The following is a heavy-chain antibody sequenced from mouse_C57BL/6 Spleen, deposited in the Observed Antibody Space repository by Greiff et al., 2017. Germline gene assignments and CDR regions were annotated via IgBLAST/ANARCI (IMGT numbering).Heavy chain of an antibody. D-gene: IGHD5-1-1*01. V-gene: IGHV1-9*01. Sequence: QVQLQQSGAELMKPGASVKLSCKATGYTFTGYWIEWVKQRPGHGLEWIGEILPGSGSTNYNEKFKGKATFTADTSSNTAYMQLSSLTTRDAAVYYGARKRTIPSYAMDYWGQGTSVTVSS. J-gene: IGHJ4*01. CDR3: ARKRTIPSYAMDY. CDR1: GYTFTGYW. CDR2: ILPGSGST.